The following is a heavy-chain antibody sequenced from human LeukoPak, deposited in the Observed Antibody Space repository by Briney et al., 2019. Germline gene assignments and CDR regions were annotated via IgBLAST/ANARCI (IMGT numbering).Heavy chain of an antibody. Sequence: PGGSLRLSCAASGFTFSSYSMNWVRQAPGKGLEWVAVISYDGSNKYYADSVKGRFTISRDNSKNTLYLQMNSLRAEDTAVYYCATDGSKVREVIAYYFDQWGQGTLVTVSS. D-gene: IGHD3-10*01. CDR2: ISYDGSNK. V-gene: IGHV3-30*03. CDR3: ATDGSKVREVIAYYFDQ. CDR1: GFTFSSYS. J-gene: IGHJ4*02.